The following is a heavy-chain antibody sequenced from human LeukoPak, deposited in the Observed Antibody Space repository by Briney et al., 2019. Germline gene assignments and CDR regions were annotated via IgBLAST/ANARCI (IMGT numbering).Heavy chain of an antibody. CDR1: GFTFSSYS. J-gene: IGHJ3*02. V-gene: IGHV3-21*01. Sequence: GGSLRLSCAASGFTFSSYSMNWVRQAPGKGLEWVSSISSSSSYIYYADSVKGRFTISRDNSKNTLYLQMNSLRAEDTAVYYCARDRGRWLQYPRGFDAFDIWGQGTMVTVSS. CDR2: ISSSSSYI. CDR3: ARDRGRWLQYPRGFDAFDI. D-gene: IGHD5-24*01.